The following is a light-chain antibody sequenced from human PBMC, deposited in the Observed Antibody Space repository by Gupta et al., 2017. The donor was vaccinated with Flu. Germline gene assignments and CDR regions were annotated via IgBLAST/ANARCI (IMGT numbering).Light chain of an antibody. CDR3: QHDNNWPLT. Sequence: EIVMTQSPATLSVSPGDRATLSCRASQSVSNNLAWYQQKPGQAPRLLISGASTRATGIPAKFSGSGSGTEFTLTISSLQSEDFAVYFCQHDNNWPLTFGGGTKVEIK. V-gene: IGKV3-15*01. J-gene: IGKJ4*01. CDR1: QSVSNN. CDR2: GAS.